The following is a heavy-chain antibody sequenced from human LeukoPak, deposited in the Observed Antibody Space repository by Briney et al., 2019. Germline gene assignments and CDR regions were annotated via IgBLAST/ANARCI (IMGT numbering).Heavy chain of an antibody. CDR2: IHTSGST. CDR3: TRPGQSSWWVYFNY. Sequence: SETLSLTCTVSGGFSSFYYWTWIRQPPGKGLEWIGNIHTSGSTDYSPSLKSRVTMSIDTSKNQFSLRLSSVTAADTAVYYCTRPGQSSWWVYFNYWGQGTLVTVSS. V-gene: IGHV4-4*09. CDR1: GGFSSFYY. J-gene: IGHJ4*02. D-gene: IGHD2-15*01.